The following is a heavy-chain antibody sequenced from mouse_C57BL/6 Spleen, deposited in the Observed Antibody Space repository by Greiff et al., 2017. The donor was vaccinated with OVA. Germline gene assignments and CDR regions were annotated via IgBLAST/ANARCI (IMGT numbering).Heavy chain of an antibody. Sequence: LQQSGPELVKPGASVKISCKASGYAFSSSWMNWVKQRPGKGLEWIGRIYPGDGDTNYNGKFKGKATLTADKSSSTAYMQLSSLTSEDSAVYFCARYDYGYYAMDYWGQGTSVTVSS. CDR2: IYPGDGDT. V-gene: IGHV1-82*01. J-gene: IGHJ4*01. D-gene: IGHD2-4*01. CDR3: ARYDYGYYAMDY. CDR1: GYAFSSSW.